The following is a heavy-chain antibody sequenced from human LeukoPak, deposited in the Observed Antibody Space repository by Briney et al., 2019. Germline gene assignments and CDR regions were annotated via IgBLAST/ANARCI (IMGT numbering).Heavy chain of an antibody. CDR1: GFTFSSYA. CDR3: AKASQLRGGYCSSTSCRIDY. CDR2: ISGSGGST. D-gene: IGHD2-2*01. J-gene: IGHJ4*02. V-gene: IGHV3-23*01. Sequence: PGRSLRLSCAASGFTFSSYAMSWVRQAPGKGLEWVSAISGSGGSTYYADSVKGRFTISRDNSKNTLYLQMNSLRAEDTAVYYCAKASQLRGGYCSSTSCRIDYWGQGTLVTVSS.